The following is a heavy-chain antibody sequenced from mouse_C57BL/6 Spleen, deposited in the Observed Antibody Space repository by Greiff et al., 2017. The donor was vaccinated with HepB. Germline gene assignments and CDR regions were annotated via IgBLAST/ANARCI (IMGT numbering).Heavy chain of an antibody. CDR2: INPNNGGT. J-gene: IGHJ4*01. V-gene: IGHV1-26*01. CDR1: GYTFTDYY. CDR3: ARYYSSGDY. Sequence: EVQLQQSGPELVKPGASVKISCKASGYTFTDYYMNWVKQTHGKSLEWIGDINPNNGGTSYNQKFKGKATLTVDKSYITAYMELRSLTSEDSAVYYCARYYSSGDYWGQGTSVTVSS. D-gene: IGHD2-12*01.